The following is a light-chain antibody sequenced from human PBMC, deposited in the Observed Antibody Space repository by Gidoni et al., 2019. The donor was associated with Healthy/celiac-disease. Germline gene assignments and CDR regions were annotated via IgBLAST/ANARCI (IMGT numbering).Light chain of an antibody. CDR3: QQYYITPRT. J-gene: IGKJ3*01. CDR2: WAS. CDR1: QSVLYNSNNKNY. Sequence: LGERATLNCKSSQSVLYNSNNKNYVAWYQQKPGQSPKLLIYWASTRESGVTDRFSGSGSGTDFTLTISSLQAEDVAVYYCQQYYITPRTFGPGTKVDIK. V-gene: IGKV4-1*01.